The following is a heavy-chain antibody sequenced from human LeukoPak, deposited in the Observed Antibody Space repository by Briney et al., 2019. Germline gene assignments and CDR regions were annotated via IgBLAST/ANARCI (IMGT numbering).Heavy chain of an antibody. CDR1: GFTFSSYG. D-gene: IGHD5-18*01. V-gene: IGHV3-30*02. CDR2: IRYDGSNK. Sequence: GGSLRLSCAASGFTFSSYGMHWVRQAPGKGLEWVAFIRYDGSNKYYADSVKGRFTISRDSSKNTLYLQMNRLRAEDTAVYYWAKDQDTAIVFDYWGKGTLVTVSS. J-gene: IGHJ4*02. CDR3: AKDQDTAIVFDY.